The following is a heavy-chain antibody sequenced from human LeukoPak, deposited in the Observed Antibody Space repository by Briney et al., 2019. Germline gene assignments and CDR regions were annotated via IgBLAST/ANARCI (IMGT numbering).Heavy chain of an antibody. V-gene: IGHV3-21*01. Sequence: GGSLRLSCAASGFTFSDYTMNWVRLAPGKGLEWVSSISGSSNYIYYADSVKGRFTISRDNAKNSLYLQMNSLRAEDTAVYYCAYGGNRKSFDYWGQGTLVTVSS. CDR1: GFTFSDYT. D-gene: IGHD4-23*01. CDR3: AYGGNRKSFDY. J-gene: IGHJ4*02. CDR2: ISGSSNYI.